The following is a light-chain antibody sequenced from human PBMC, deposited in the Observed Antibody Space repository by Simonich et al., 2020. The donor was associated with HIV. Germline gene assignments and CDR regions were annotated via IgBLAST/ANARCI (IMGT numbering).Light chain of an antibody. CDR1: QSLLHSDGKTY. V-gene: IGKV2-29*02. Sequence: DTVMTQTPLYLSVTPGQPASISCKSSQSLLHSDGKTYVHWYLQKAGQSPQLLIYECSRRFSGVPDRFSGRGSGTDFPLQISRVEAEDVGVYYCMQGLYIPLTFGGGTKVEIK. J-gene: IGKJ4*01. CDR2: ECS. CDR3: MQGLYIPLT.